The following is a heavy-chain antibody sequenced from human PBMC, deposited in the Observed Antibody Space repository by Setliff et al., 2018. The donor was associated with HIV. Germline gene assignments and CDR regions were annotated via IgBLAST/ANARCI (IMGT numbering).Heavy chain of an antibody. CDR1: GFIFSSDN. D-gene: IGHD6-19*01. J-gene: IGHJ4*02. CDR2: ISSSGRST. CDR3: ARDLPVAGTSDN. V-gene: IGHV3-48*01. Sequence: PGGSLRLSCTASGFIFSSDNMNWIRQAPGRAPEWIAYISSSGRSTYYGDSVKGRFTISRDNVKELLFLEMKSLRGDDTGIYFCARDLPVAGTSDNWGQGTLVTVSS.